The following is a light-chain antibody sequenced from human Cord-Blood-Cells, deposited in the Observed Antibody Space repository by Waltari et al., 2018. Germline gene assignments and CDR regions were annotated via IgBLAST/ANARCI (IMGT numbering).Light chain of an antibody. V-gene: IGLV2-8*01. CDR3: SSYAGSNIWV. CDR1: SSDVGGYNY. J-gene: IGLJ3*02. Sequence: QSALTQPPSAAGSPGQSVTISCTGTSSDVGGYNYYSWYQQHPGKAPKLIIYEVSKRPSGVPDRFSGSKSGNTASLTVSGLQAEDEADYYCSSYAGSNIWVFGGGTKLTVL. CDR2: EVS.